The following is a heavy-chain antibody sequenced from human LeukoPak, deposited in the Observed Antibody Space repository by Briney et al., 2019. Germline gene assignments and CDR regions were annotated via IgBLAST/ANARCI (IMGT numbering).Heavy chain of an antibody. V-gene: IGHV1-2*02. Sequence: ASVKVSCKASGYTFTGYYMHWVRQAPGQGLEWMGWINPNSGGTNYAQKFQGRVTMTRDTSISTAYMELSRLRSDDTAVYYCARDPYYDFRSALPYGYFDYWGQGTLVTVSS. CDR2: INPNSGGT. J-gene: IGHJ4*02. CDR3: ARDPYYDFRSALPYGYFDY. CDR1: GYTFTGYY. D-gene: IGHD3-3*01.